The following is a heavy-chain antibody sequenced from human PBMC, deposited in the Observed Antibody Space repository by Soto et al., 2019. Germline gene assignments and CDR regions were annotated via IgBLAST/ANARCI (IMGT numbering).Heavy chain of an antibody. D-gene: IGHD3-22*01. CDR2: IYESGSI. Sequence: SETLSLTCTVSGDSISGYYWSWIRQSPGKGLEWIGYIYESGSINYNPSLKSRVTMSIDTSKNQLSLKLSSVTAADTAVYYCARSGRSGYYYYYGMDVWGQGTTGT. V-gene: IGHV4-59*01. J-gene: IGHJ6*02. CDR3: ARSGRSGYYYYYGMDV. CDR1: GDSISGYY.